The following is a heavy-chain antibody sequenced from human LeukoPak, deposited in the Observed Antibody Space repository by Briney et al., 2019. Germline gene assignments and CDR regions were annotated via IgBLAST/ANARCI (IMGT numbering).Heavy chain of an antibody. J-gene: IGHJ4*02. CDR1: GYTFTSYG. CDR3: ARDWATYDSSGYFGRAIVY. CDR2: ITAYNGNT. Sequence: ASVKVSCEASGYTFTSYGISWVRQAPGQGLEWMGCITAYNGNTNYAQKLQGRVTMTTDTSTSTAYMELRSMRSDDTAVYYCARDWATYDSSGYFGRAIVYWGQGTLVTVSS. V-gene: IGHV1-18*01. D-gene: IGHD3-22*01.